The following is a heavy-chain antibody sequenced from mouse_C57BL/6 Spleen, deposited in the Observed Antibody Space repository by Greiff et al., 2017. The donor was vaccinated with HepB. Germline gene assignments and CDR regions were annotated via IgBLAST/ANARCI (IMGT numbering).Heavy chain of an antibody. CDR3: ARRGYGSSFYPMDY. V-gene: IGHV1-61*01. J-gene: IGHJ4*01. Sequence: QVQLQQPGAELVRPGSSVKLSCKASGYTFTSYWMDWVKQRPGQGLEWIGNIYPSDSETHYNQKFKDKATLTVDKSSSTAYMQLSSLTSEDSAVYYCARRGYGSSFYPMDYWGQGTSVTVSS. CDR1: GYTFTSYW. D-gene: IGHD1-1*01. CDR2: IYPSDSET.